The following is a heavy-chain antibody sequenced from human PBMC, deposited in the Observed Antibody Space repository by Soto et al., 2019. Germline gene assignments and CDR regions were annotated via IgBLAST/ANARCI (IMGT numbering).Heavy chain of an antibody. V-gene: IGHV3-74*01. CDR1: GFTFGSYW. J-gene: IGHJ6*02. Sequence: GSLRLSCAASGFTFGSYWMNWVRQAPGKGLVWVSRIDSDGSSTTYADSVKGRFTTSRDNANNTLYLQMSSLRVEETAVYYCARGRPYGMDVWGQGTTVTVSS. CDR3: ARGRPYGMDV. CDR2: IDSDGSST.